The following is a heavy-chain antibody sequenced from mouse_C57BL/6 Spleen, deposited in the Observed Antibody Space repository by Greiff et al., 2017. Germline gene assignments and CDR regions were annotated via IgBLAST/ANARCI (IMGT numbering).Heavy chain of an antibody. CDR3: ARSGSAMDY. CDR2: ISSGSSTI. J-gene: IGHJ4*01. CDR1: GFTFSDYG. D-gene: IGHD1-1*02. V-gene: IGHV5-17*01. Sequence: VQLQQSGGGLVKPGGSLKLSCAASGFTFSDYGMHWVRQAPEKGLEWVAYISSGSSTIYYADTVKGRFTISRDNAKNTLFLQMTSLRSEDTAMYYCARSGSAMDYWGQGTSVTVSS.